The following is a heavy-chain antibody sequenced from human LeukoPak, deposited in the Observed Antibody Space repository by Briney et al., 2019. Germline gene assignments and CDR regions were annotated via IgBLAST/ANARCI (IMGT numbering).Heavy chain of an antibody. Sequence: TGGSLRLSCATYVFTFADDALSWVRQAPGRGLEWVGFIKSKLYGETKEYAASVKGRLTISRDDSKTIAYLQMNSLKTEDTAVYYCTKHHSNSRTYLIFGLDPWGEGTLVTVSS. CDR2: IKSKLYGETK. J-gene: IGHJ5*02. D-gene: IGHD1-26*01. CDR3: TKHHSNSRTYLIFGLDP. V-gene: IGHV3-49*04. CDR1: VFTFADDA.